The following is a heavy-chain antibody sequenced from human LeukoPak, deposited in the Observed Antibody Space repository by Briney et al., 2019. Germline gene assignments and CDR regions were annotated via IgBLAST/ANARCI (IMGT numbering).Heavy chain of an antibody. CDR2: ISGSGGRT. Sequence: PGGSLRLSCAASGFTFSSYAMSWVRQAPGKGLEWVSAISGSGGRTYYADSVKGRFTISRDNSKNPLYLKMNSLRAEDTAVYYCAKGFRRQLVGYHPITWGQGTLVTVSS. V-gene: IGHV3-23*01. CDR1: GFTFSSYA. CDR3: AKGFRRQLVGYHPIT. D-gene: IGHD6-13*01. J-gene: IGHJ4*02.